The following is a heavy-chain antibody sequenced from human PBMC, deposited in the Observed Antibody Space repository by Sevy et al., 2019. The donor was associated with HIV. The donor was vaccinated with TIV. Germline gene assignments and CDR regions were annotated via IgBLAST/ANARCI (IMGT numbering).Heavy chain of an antibody. J-gene: IGHJ5*02. CDR3: AKDEGDIAAAGTTWFDP. CDR2: ISYDGSNK. Sequence: GGSLRLSCAASGFTFSSYGMHWVRQAPGKGLEWVAVISYDGSNKYYADSVKGRFTISRDNSKNTLYLQMKGLRAEDTAVYYCAKDEGDIAAAGTTWFDPWGQGTLVTVSS. D-gene: IGHD6-13*01. CDR1: GFTFSSYG. V-gene: IGHV3-30*18.